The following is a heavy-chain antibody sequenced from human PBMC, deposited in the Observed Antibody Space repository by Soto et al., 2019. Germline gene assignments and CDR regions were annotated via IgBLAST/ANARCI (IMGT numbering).Heavy chain of an antibody. D-gene: IGHD1-1*01. J-gene: IGHJ6*03. CDR3: ARGGRGWNQNTIPYYYSRDV. CDR1: GYTFTSYD. CDR2: MNPNSGNT. V-gene: IGHV1-8*01. Sequence: ASVKVSCKASGYTFTSYDINWVRQATGQGLEWMGWMNPNSGNTGYAQKFQGRVTMTRNTSISTAYMELSSLRSEDTAVYYCARGGRGWNQNTIPYYYSRDVGGKGTTVTVPS.